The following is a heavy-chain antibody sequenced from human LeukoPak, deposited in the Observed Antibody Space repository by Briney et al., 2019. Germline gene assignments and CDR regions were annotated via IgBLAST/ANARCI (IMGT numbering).Heavy chain of an antibody. CDR2: INPKSGGT. CDR1: GYSFTGHY. J-gene: IGHJ3*02. V-gene: IGHV1-2*02. Sequence: ASVKVSCKASGYSFTGHYMHWVRQAPGQGLEWIGWINPKSGGTNYAQKFQGRVTMTRDTSISTAYMDMSSLRSDDTAVYYCARNLWFGESSDAFDMWGQGTMVTVSS. CDR3: ARNLWFGESSDAFDM. D-gene: IGHD3-10*01.